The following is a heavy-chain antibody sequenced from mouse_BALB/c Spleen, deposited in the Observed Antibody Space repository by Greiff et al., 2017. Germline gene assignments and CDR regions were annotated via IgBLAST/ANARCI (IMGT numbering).Heavy chain of an antibody. CDR3: TRDYYGSSSDY. J-gene: IGHJ2*01. V-gene: IGHV5-6-4*01. D-gene: IGHD1-1*01. Sequence: EVKLVESGGGLVKPGGSLKLSCAASGFTFSSYTMSWVRQTPEKRLEWVATISSGGSYTYYPDSVKGRFTISRDNAKNTLYLQMSSLKSEDTAMYYCTRDYYGSSSDYWGQGTTLTVSS. CDR2: ISSGGSYT. CDR1: GFTFSSYT.